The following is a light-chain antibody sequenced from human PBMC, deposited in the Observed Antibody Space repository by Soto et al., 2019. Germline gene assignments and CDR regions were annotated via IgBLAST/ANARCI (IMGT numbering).Light chain of an antibody. CDR1: QTVGASQ. V-gene: IGKV3-20*01. J-gene: IGKJ2*01. Sequence: ETVLTQSPGTLSLSPGEGATLSCRASQTVGASQLAWYQQKPGQSPRLLIYGVSNRATDIPDRFGGSGSGTDFTLTISRLEPDDFAVYYCHQYSSPSHTFGQGTKLEIK. CDR2: GVS. CDR3: HQYSSPSHT.